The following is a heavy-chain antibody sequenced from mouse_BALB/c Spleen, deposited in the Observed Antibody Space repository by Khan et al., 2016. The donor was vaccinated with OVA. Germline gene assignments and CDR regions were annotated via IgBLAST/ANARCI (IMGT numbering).Heavy chain of an antibody. Sequence: QIQLVQSGPELKKPGETVRISCKASGYTFTTAGIQWVQKMPGKGLKWIGWINTHSGVPKYAEDFKGRFAFSLEISVNTAYLQITNLKNEDTATXVCARDGDACYRYDWGAMEYWGQGTSVTVSS. CDR3: ARDGDACYRYDWGAMEY. V-gene: IGHV9-4*02. J-gene: IGHJ4*01. CDR1: GYTFTTAG. D-gene: IGHD2-14*01. CDR2: INTHSGVP.